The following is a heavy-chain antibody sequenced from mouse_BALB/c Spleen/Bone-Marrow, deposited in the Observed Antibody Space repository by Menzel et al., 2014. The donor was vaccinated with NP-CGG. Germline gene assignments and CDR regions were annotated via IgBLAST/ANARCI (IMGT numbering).Heavy chain of an antibody. CDR2: IDPANGNT. D-gene: IGHD2-4*01. CDR3: ARLITTDH. CDR1: GFNIKDTY. J-gene: IGHJ2*01. Sequence: VQLKQSGAELVKPGASVKLSCTASGFNIKDTYMHWVKQRPEQGLEWIGRIDPANGNTKYDPKFQGKATITADTSSNTAYLQLSSLTSEDTAVYYCARLITTDHWGQGTTLTVSS. V-gene: IGHV14-3*02.